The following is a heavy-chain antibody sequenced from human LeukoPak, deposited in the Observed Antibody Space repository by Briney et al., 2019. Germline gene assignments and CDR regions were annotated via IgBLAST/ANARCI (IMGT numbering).Heavy chain of an antibody. CDR2: KFSHDDST. V-gene: IGHV1-46*01. Sequence: LRASVKVSCKASGGTFSSYAISWVRQAPGQGLEWMGVKFSHDDSTSNAQKFQGRVTMTRDTSTSTVYMELSSLRSEDTAVYYCARDSGSFHYDMDVWGQGTTVIVSS. CDR1: GGTFSSYA. CDR3: ARDSGSFHYDMDV. J-gene: IGHJ6*02. D-gene: IGHD3-10*01.